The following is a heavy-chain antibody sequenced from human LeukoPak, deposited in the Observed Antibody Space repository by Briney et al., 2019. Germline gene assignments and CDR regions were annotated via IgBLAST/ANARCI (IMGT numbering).Heavy chain of an antibody. V-gene: IGHV3-64*01. Sequence: GGSLRLSCAASGFSFSNYPMHWVRQAPGKGLEYVSAISNNGGPTYYANSVKDRFTISRDNSKNTLYLQMGSLRAEDMAVYYCARALGSGRRHDAFDIWGQGTMVTVSS. CDR2: ISNNGGPT. J-gene: IGHJ3*02. D-gene: IGHD2-15*01. CDR1: GFSFSNYP. CDR3: ARALGSGRRHDAFDI.